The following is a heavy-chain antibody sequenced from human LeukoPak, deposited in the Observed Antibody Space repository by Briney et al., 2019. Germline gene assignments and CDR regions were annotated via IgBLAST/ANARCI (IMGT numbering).Heavy chain of an antibody. CDR1: GFTFNSYG. CDR3: ARRAGGYSHPYDY. V-gene: IGHV3-53*01. J-gene: IGHJ4*02. Sequence: GGSLSLSCAASGFTFNSYGMSWVRQAPGKGLEWVSLIYSGGSTYYADSVKGRFTISRDNSKNTLYLQMNSLRAEDTAVYYCARRAGGYSHPYDYWGQGTLVTVSS. CDR2: IYSGGST. D-gene: IGHD4-23*01.